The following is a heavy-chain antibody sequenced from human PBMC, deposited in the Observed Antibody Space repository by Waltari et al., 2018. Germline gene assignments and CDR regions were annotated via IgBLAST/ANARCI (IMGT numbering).Heavy chain of an antibody. CDR2: IVPILGIA. Sequence: QVPLVQSGAEVKKPGSSVKVSCKASGGTSSSYTISWVRKAPGQGPEWMGRIVPILGIANYAQKFQGRVTITADKATSTAYIELSSLRSEDTAVYYCARDPGYSGYDGRLGYWGQGTLVTVSS. D-gene: IGHD5-12*01. V-gene: IGHV1-69*08. CDR1: GGTSSSYT. J-gene: IGHJ4*02. CDR3: ARDPGYSGYDGRLGY.